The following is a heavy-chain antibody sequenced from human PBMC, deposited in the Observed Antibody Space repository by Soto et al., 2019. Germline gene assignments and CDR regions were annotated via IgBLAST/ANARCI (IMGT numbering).Heavy chain of an antibody. Sequence: GGSLRLSCTVSGFTFNTYGMHWVRQAPGKGLEWVAIIWYDGSNKYYADSVKGRFTISRDNAKNSLYLQMNSLRDEDTAVYYCARAPSRFTMIVVPFFFDIWGQGTMVTVSS. J-gene: IGHJ3*02. V-gene: IGHV3-33*01. D-gene: IGHD3-22*01. CDR3: ARAPSRFTMIVVPFFFDI. CDR2: IWYDGSNK. CDR1: GFTFNTYG.